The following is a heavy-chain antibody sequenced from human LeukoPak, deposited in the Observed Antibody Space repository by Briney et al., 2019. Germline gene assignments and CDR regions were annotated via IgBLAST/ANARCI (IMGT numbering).Heavy chain of an antibody. V-gene: IGHV4-59*08. J-gene: IGHJ4*02. Sequence: SETLSLTCTVSGGSISSYYWSWIRQPPGKGLEWIGYIYYSGSTNYNPSLKRRVSISVDTSKNQFSLKLSSVTAADTAVYYCASAGYYDSSGYYYYFDYWGQGTLVNVSS. CDR3: ASAGYYDSSGYYYYFDY. CDR1: GGSISSYY. D-gene: IGHD3-22*01. CDR2: IYYSGST.